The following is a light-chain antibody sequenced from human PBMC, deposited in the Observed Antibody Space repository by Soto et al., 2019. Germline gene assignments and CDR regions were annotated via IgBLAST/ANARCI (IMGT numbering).Light chain of an antibody. CDR1: QSVSSN. J-gene: IGKJ4*01. CDR3: QQYNEWPPLT. CDR2: AAS. V-gene: IGKV3D-15*01. Sequence: EIVMTQSPATLSVSPGERATLSCRASQSVSSNLAWYQQKPGQAPRLLIYAASTRATGIPARFSGSGSGTEFTLTISSLQSEDFAVYYCQQYNEWPPLTFGGGTKVDIK.